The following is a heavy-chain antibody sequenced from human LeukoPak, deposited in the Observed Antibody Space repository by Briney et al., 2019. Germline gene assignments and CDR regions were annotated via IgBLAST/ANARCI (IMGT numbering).Heavy chain of an antibody. Sequence: SETLSLTCNVSGASISIYYWSWIRQPAGKGLEWIGRIYTSANTNYSPSFKSRATISIDRSKNQFSLNLPSVTAADTAVYYCGRDRIWNDAGHDPFDIWGQGTMVTVSS. CDR3: GRDRIWNDAGHDPFDI. J-gene: IGHJ3*02. D-gene: IGHD1-1*01. V-gene: IGHV4-4*07. CDR2: IYTSANT. CDR1: GASISIYY.